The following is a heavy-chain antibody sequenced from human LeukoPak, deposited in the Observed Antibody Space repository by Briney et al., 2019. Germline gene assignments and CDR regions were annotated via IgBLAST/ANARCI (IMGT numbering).Heavy chain of an antibody. CDR2: INHSGST. CDR3: ARGISVGFYYYGSGSYPPGMDV. CDR1: GGSFSGYY. J-gene: IGHJ6*02. Sequence: SETLSLTCAVYGGSFSGYYWSWIRQPPGKGLEWIGEINHSGSTNYNPSLKCRVTISVDTSKNQFSLKLSSVTAADTAVYYCARGISVGFYYYGSGSYPPGMDVWGQGTTVTVSS. V-gene: IGHV4-34*01. D-gene: IGHD3-10*01.